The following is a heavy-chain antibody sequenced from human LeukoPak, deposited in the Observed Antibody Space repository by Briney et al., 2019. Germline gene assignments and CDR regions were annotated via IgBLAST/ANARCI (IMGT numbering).Heavy chain of an antibody. D-gene: IGHD3-10*01. V-gene: IGHV3-30*02. CDR2: IRYDGSNK. J-gene: IGHJ4*02. CDR3: AKKRQARLIVDYGSGSYFDY. CDR1: GFTFSSYG. Sequence: PGGSLRLSCAASGFTFSSYGMHWVRQAPGKGLEWVAFIRYDGSNKYYADSVKGRFTISRDNSKNTLYLQMNSLRAEDTAVYYCAKKRQARLIVDYGSGSYFDYWGQGTLVTVSS.